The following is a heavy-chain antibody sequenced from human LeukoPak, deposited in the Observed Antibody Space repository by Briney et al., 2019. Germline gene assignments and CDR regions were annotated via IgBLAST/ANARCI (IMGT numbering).Heavy chain of an antibody. V-gene: IGHV1-18*01. J-gene: IGHJ4*02. CDR1: GYTFTTYG. D-gene: IGHD3-3*01. Sequence: GASVKVSCKASGYTFTTYGISWVRQAPGHGLEWMGWISTFNGHTNYAQKLQGRVTMTTDTSTSTAYMELRSLRSDDTAVYYCASHTRTFDYWGQGTLVTVSS. CDR2: ISTFNGHT. CDR3: ASHTRTFDY.